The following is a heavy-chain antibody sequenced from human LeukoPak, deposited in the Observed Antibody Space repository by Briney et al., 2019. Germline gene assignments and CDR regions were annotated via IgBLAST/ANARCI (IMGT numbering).Heavy chain of an antibody. CDR2: INPNSGGT. CDR3: ARAGPIVVVPAAPTDY. V-gene: IGHV1-2*02. D-gene: IGHD2-2*01. CDR1: GYTFTGYY. J-gene: IGHJ4*02. Sequence: ASVKVSCKASGYTFTGYYMHWVRQAPGQGLEWMGWINPNSGGTNYARKFQGRVTMTRDTSISTAYMELSRLRSDDTAVYYCARAGPIVVVPAAPTDYWGQGTLVTVSS.